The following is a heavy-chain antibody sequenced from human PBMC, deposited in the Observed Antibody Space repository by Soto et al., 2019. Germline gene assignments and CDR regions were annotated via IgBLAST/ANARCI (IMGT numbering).Heavy chain of an antibody. CDR2: IYAGDSDT. J-gene: IGHJ6*02. D-gene: IGHD6-6*01. CDR1: GYSFTSYW. Sequence: GEALKISCKGSGYSFTSYWIGWVRQMPGKGLEWMVIIYAGDSDTRYSPSFQGQVTISAEKSISNAYLQWSSLKASDTAMYYCARPRYSSSSEYGMDVWGQGTTVTVSS. CDR3: ARPRYSSSSEYGMDV. V-gene: IGHV5-51*01.